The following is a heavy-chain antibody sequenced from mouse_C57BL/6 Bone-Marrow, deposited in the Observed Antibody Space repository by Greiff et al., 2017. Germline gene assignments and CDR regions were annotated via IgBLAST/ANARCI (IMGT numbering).Heavy chain of an antibody. CDR2: INPNYGTT. CDR3: ARYYGNFYWYFDV. Sequence: VHVKQSGPELVKPGASVKISCKASGYSFTDYNMNWVKQSNGKSLEWIGVINPNYGTTSYNQKFKGKATLTVDQSSSTAYMQLNSLTSEDSAVYYCARYYGNFYWYFDVWGTGTTVTVSS. D-gene: IGHD2-1*01. V-gene: IGHV1-39*01. CDR1: GYSFTDYN. J-gene: IGHJ1*03.